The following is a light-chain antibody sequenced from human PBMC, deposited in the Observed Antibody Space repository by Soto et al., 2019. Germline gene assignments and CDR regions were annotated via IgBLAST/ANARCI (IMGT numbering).Light chain of an antibody. CDR2: DVS. J-gene: IGLJ1*01. CDR3: SSYTRFSPTYV. CDR1: SSDVGGYNY. V-gene: IGLV2-14*01. Sequence: QSVLSQPASVSGSPGQSITISCTGTSSDVGGYNYVSWYQEHPGKAPKLLIYDVSNRPSGVSNRFSGSKSGNTASLTISGLQAEDEADYCCSSYTRFSPTYVFGTGTKVTVL.